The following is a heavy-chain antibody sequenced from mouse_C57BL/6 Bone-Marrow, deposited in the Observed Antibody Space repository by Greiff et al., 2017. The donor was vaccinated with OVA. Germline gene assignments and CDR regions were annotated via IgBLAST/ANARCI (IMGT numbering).Heavy chain of an antibody. CDR1: GYTFTSYW. Sequence: QVQLQQSGAELVKPGASVKLSCKASGYTFTSYWMHWVKQRPGRGLEWNGRIDPNSGGTKYNEKFKSKATLTVDKPSSTAYMQLSSLTSEDSAVYYGARGRRRDYFDYWGQGTTLTVSS. V-gene: IGHV1-72*01. D-gene: IGHD2-12*01. CDR3: ARGRRRDYFDY. J-gene: IGHJ2*01. CDR2: IDPNSGGT.